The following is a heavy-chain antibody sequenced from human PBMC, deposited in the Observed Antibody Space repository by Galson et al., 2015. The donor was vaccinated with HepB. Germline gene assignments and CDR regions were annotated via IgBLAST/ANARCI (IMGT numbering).Heavy chain of an antibody. J-gene: IGHJ3*02. Sequence: SLRLSCAASGFTFDEYAMHWVRQAPGKGLEWVAGISWNRNSIGYADFVKGRFTISRDNAKNSLFLQMNSLRAEDTALFYCAKALLYCSGGRCYEGGAFDIRGQGTMVTVSS. CDR2: ISWNRNSI. CDR1: GFTFDEYA. V-gene: IGHV3-9*01. CDR3: AKALLYCSGGRCYEGGAFDI. D-gene: IGHD2-15*01.